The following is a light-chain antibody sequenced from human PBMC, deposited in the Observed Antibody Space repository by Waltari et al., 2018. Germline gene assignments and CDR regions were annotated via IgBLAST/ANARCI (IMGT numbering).Light chain of an antibody. CDR2: WAS. CDR3: QQYYSTPYT. Sequence: DIVMTQSPDSLAVSLGERAXIHCKSSXSVLYSSNNKSYLAWYQQKPGQPPKLLIYWASTRESGVPDRFSGSGSGTDFTLTISSLQAEDVAVYYCQQYYSTPYTFGQGTKLEIK. CDR1: XSVLYSSNNKSY. J-gene: IGKJ2*01. V-gene: IGKV4-1*01.